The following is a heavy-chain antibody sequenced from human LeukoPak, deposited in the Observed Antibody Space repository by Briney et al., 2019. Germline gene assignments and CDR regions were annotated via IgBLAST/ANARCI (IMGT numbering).Heavy chain of an antibody. Sequence: GGSLRLSCATSGFTFSTYAMNWVRQAPGKGLEWVSVISVSGGSTYYADSVKGRFTISRDNSKNTLYLQMNSLRAEDTAVYYCAKDGSGSYYHYYFDYWGQGTLVTVSS. V-gene: IGHV3-23*01. CDR2: ISVSGGST. J-gene: IGHJ4*02. CDR1: GFTFSTYA. CDR3: AKDGSGSYYHYYFDY. D-gene: IGHD1-26*01.